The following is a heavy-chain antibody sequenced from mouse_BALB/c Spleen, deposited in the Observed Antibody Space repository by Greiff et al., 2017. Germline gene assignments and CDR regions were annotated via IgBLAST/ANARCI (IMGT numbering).Heavy chain of an antibody. Sequence: EVQGVESGGGLVQPGGSRKLSCAASGFTFSSFGMHWVRQAPEKGLEWVAYISSGSSTIYYADTVKGRFTISRDNPKNTLFLQMTSLRSEDTAMYYCARSEGGWYFDVWGAGTTVTVSS. V-gene: IGHV5-17*02. J-gene: IGHJ1*01. CDR3: ARSEGGWYFDV. CDR2: ISSGSSTI. CDR1: GFTFSSFG.